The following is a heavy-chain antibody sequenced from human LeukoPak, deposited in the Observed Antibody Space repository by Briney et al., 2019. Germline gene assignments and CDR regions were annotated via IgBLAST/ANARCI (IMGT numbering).Heavy chain of an antibody. V-gene: IGHV3-21*01. CDR1: GFTFSNAW. Sequence: GGSLRLSCAASGFTFSNAWMSRVRQAPGKGLEWVSSISSSSSYIYYADSVKGRFTISRDNAKNSLYLQMNSLRAEDTAVYYCARVDLRYLGYWGQGTLVTVSS. J-gene: IGHJ4*02. CDR3: ARVDLRYLGY. CDR2: ISSSSSYI. D-gene: IGHD3-9*01.